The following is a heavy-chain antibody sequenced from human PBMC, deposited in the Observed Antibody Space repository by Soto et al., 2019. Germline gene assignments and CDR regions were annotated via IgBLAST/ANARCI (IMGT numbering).Heavy chain of an antibody. J-gene: IGHJ4*02. CDR3: ARSLRYFDWLSY. Sequence: SETLSLTCTVSGGSISSYYWSWIRQPPGKGLEWIGYIYYSGSTNYNPSLKSRVTISVDTSKNQFSLKLSSETAADTAVYYCARSLRYFDWLSYWGQGTLVTVSS. CDR1: GGSISSYY. D-gene: IGHD3-9*01. CDR2: IYYSGST. V-gene: IGHV4-59*08.